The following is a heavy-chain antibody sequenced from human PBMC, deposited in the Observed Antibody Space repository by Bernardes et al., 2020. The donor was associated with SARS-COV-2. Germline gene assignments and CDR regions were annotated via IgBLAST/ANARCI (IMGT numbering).Heavy chain of an antibody. Sequence: SEPLSLTCTVSGRSISSHYCNWIRQPPGKGLEWIGYFSYSGSTKYNPSLKSRVTISTDTTKDHLSLKLTSVTAADAAVYYCARDIGNGDSYFDLWGQGTLVTISS. J-gene: IGHJ5*02. D-gene: IGHD2-21*02. CDR3: ARDIGNGDSYFDL. V-gene: IGHV4-59*11. CDR2: FSYSGST. CDR1: GRSISSHY.